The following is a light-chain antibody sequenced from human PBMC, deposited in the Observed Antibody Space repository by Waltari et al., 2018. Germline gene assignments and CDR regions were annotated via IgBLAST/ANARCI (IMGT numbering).Light chain of an antibody. V-gene: IGKV4-1*01. CDR3: QQYFTTPWT. CDR1: SVFDGPVNKRY. CDR2: WAS. J-gene: IGKJ1*01. Sequence: SVFDGPVNKRYLAWYQQKPGQPPKLLIYWASTRESGVPDRFSGSGSGTDFTLTISSLQAEDVAVYYCQQYFTTPWTFGQGTKVEIK.